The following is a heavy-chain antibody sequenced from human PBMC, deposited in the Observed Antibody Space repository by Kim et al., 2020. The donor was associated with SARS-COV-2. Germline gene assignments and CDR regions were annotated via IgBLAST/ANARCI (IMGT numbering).Heavy chain of an antibody. CDR1: GFTFSSYA. V-gene: IGHV3-64*01. CDR3: ARGSSATARYAFDI. J-gene: IGHJ3*02. CDR2: ISSNGGST. Sequence: GGSLRLSCAASGFTFSSYAMHWVRQAPGKGLEYVSAISSNGGSTYYANSVKGRFTISRDNSKNTLYLQMGSLRAEDMAVYYCARGSSATARYAFDIWGQGTMVTVSS. D-gene: IGHD5-12*01.